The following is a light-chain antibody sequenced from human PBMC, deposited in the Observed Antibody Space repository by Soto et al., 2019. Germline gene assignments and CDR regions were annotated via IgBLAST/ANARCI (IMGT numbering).Light chain of an antibody. CDR2: GAS. CDR3: QQYNNWPFPSWT. V-gene: IGKV3-15*01. Sequence: EIVMTQSPATLSVSPGERATLSCRASQSVSSNLAWYQQKHGQAPRLLIYGASTRATGIPARFSGSGSGTEFTLTISSLQSEDFAVYYCQQYNNWPFPSWTFGQGTKVEIK. CDR1: QSVSSN. J-gene: IGKJ1*01.